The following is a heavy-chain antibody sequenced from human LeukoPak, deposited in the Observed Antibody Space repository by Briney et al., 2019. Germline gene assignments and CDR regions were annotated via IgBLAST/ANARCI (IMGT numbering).Heavy chain of an antibody. J-gene: IGHJ3*02. D-gene: IGHD3-22*01. CDR3: AKIGYDSSYDAFDI. CDR1: GFTFSSYG. CDR2: IRYDGSNK. V-gene: IGHV3-30*02. Sequence: GGSLRLSCAAYGFTFSSYGMHWVRQAPGKGLEWVAFIRYDGSNKYYADSVKGRFTISRDNSKNTLYLQMNSLRAEDTAVYYCAKIGYDSSYDAFDIWGQGTMVTVSS.